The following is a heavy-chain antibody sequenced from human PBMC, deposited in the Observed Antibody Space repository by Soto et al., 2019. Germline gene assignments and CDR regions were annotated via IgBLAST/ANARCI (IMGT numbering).Heavy chain of an antibody. V-gene: IGHV4-30-4*01. CDR1: GGSISSDDYY. D-gene: IGHD6-6*01. Sequence: QVQLQESGPRLVKPSQTLSLTCTVSGGSISSDDYYWTWIRQPPGKGLEWIGYIYYSGSTYYNPSLKRRLNISLDTSKNQFALKLSSVSAADTAVYYWAIDRSNSPDYFDYWGQGTLVTVSS. CDR2: IYYSGST. CDR3: AIDRSNSPDYFDY. J-gene: IGHJ4*02.